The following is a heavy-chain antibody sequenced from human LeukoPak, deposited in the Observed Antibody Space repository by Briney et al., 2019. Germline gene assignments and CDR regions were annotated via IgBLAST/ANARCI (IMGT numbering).Heavy chain of an antibody. Sequence: GGSLRLSCAASGFTFSSYAMHWVRQAPGKGLEWVAVISYDGSNKYYADSVKGRFTISRDNSKNTLYLQMNSLRAEDTAVYYCAKDRGYSYGYGYYFDYWGQGTLVTVSS. V-gene: IGHV3-30-3*01. D-gene: IGHD5-18*01. J-gene: IGHJ4*02. CDR1: GFTFSSYA. CDR2: ISYDGSNK. CDR3: AKDRGYSYGYGYYFDY.